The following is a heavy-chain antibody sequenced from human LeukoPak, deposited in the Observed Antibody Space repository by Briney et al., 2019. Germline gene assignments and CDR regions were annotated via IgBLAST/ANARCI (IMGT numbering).Heavy chain of an antibody. CDR3: ARGYGTGWSTHYLDY. D-gene: IGHD6-19*01. CDR1: GFTFSGHY. CDR2: TRNKVTSYTT. V-gene: IGHV3-72*01. Sequence: GGSLRLSCAASGFTFSGHYMDWVRQAPGKGLEWVGRTRNKVTSYTTEYAASVQGRFTISRDDSKNSLYLQMNSLKTEDTALYYCARGYGTGWSTHYLDYWGEGTLVTVSS. J-gene: IGHJ4*02.